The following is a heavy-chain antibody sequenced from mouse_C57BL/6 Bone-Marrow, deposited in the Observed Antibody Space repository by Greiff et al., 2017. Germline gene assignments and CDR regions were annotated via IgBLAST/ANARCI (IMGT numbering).Heavy chain of an antibody. J-gene: IGHJ2*01. D-gene: IGHD3-2*02. CDR3: ARFESAQAKRPSYYFDY. Sequence: QVQLQQPGTELVKPGASVKLSCKASGYTFTSYWMHWVKQRPGQGLEWIGNINPSNGGTNYNEKFKSKATLTVDKSSSTAYMQLSSLTSEDTAFYYCARFESAQAKRPSYYFDYWGQGTTLTVSS. V-gene: IGHV1-53*01. CDR1: GYTFTSYW. CDR2: INPSNGGT.